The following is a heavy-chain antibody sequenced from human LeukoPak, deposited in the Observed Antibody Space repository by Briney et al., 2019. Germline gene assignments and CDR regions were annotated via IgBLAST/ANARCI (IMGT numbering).Heavy chain of an antibody. CDR2: IYYSGST. V-gene: IGHV4-59*01. Sequence: PSETLSLTCTVSGGSISSSYWSWIRQPPGKGLEWIGYIYYSGSTNYNPSLKSRVTISVDTSKNHFSLKLSSVTAVDTAVYYCARGGSYYDYWGQGILVTVSS. CDR3: ARGGSYYDY. D-gene: IGHD1-26*01. J-gene: IGHJ4*02. CDR1: GGSISSSY.